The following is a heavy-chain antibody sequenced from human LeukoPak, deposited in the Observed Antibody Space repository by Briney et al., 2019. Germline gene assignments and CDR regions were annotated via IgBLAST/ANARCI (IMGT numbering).Heavy chain of an antibody. Sequence: ASVKVSCKASGYTFTSYYMHWVRQAPGQGLEWMGIINPSGGSTSYAQKFQGRVTMTRDTSTSTFYMELSSLRSEDTAVYYCARAIHYYYDSSLSLDYWGQGTLVTVSS. CDR2: INPSGGST. J-gene: IGHJ4*02. V-gene: IGHV1-46*01. D-gene: IGHD3-22*01. CDR3: ARAIHYYYDSSLSLDY. CDR1: GYTFTSYY.